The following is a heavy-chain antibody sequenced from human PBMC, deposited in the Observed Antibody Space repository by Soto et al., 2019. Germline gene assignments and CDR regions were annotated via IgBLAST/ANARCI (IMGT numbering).Heavy chain of an antibody. CDR2: INPDGNVG. V-gene: IGHV3-7*03. D-gene: IGHD4-4*01. Sequence: EVQLLGSGGGLVQPGGSLRLSCVGSGFPFSTYGRNGVGQAPGKGLEWVANINPDGNVGTYVDSVRGRFTTSRDNAKNSLYLQMNSLRADDTAVYFCAGWGGHDYNYWGQGIMVTVSS. CDR1: GFPFSTYG. CDR3: AGWGGHDYNY. J-gene: IGHJ4*02.